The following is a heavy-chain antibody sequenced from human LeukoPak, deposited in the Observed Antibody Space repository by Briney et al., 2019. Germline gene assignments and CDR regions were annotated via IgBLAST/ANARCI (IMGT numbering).Heavy chain of an antibody. CDR2: IKQDGSEK. D-gene: IGHD2-15*01. V-gene: IGHV3-7*01. CDR3: ARDPQYCSGGSCYSFDY. Sequence: GGSLRLSCAASGFTFSSYWMSWVRQAPGKGLEWVANIKQDGSEKYYVDSVKGRFTISRDNAKNSLYLQMNSLRAGDTAVYYCARDPQYCSGGSCYSFDYWGQGTLVTVSS. CDR1: GFTFSSYW. J-gene: IGHJ4*02.